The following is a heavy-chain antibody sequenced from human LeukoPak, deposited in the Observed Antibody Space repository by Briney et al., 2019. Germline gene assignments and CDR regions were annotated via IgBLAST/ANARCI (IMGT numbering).Heavy chain of an antibody. D-gene: IGHD6-19*01. CDR2: IYYSGST. CDR3: ASYSGWEANFDY. V-gene: IGHV4-59*01. CDR1: GGSISSYY. Sequence: SETLSLTCTVSGGSISSYYWSWIRQPPGKGLEWIGYIYYSGSTNYNPSLKSRVTISVDTSKNQFSLKLSSVTAADTAVYYCASYSGWEANFDYWGQGTLVTVSS. J-gene: IGHJ4*02.